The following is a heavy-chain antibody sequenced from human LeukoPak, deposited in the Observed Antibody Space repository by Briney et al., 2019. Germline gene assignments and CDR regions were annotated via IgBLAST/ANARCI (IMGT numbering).Heavy chain of an antibody. V-gene: IGHV1-2*02. CDR1: GYTFTGYY. J-gene: IGHJ1*01. D-gene: IGHD2-15*01. Sequence: GASVKVSCKASGYTFTGYYMHWVRQAPGQGREWMGGINPNSGGTNYAQKFQGRVTMTRDTAISTAYMELSRLRSDDTAVYYCARVGDIVVVVAATPRHFQHWGQGTLVTVSS. CDR3: ARVGDIVVVVAATPRHFQH. CDR2: INPNSGGT.